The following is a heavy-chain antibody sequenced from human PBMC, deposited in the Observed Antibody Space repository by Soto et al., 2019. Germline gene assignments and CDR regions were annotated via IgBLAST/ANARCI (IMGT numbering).Heavy chain of an antibody. Sequence: PGGSLRLSCAASGLSFRNYAMHWIRQAPGKGLEWVSYISSSGSTIYYADSVKGRFTISRDNAKNSLYLQMNSLRAEDTAVYYCARVEYSYGLYWGQGTLVTVSS. D-gene: IGHD5-18*01. J-gene: IGHJ4*02. CDR3: ARVEYSYGLY. CDR2: ISSSGSTI. CDR1: GLSFRNYA. V-gene: IGHV3-11*01.